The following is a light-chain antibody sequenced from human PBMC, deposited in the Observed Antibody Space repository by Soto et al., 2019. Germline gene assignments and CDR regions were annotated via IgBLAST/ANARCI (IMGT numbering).Light chain of an antibody. Sequence: QSVLTQPPSVSEAPGLGVTISCSGSNSNIGSNYVYWYQQLPGAAPNLLIYSTNKRSSGVPGRFSAFTSSTAASLAISALRPEAEADDYCAAWADALGGIYVFGTGTKVTVL. CDR2: STN. CDR1: NSNIGSNY. J-gene: IGLJ1*01. CDR3: AAWADALGGIYV. V-gene: IGLV1-47*02.